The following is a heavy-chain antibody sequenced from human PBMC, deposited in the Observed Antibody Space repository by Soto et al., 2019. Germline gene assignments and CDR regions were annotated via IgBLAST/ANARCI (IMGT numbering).Heavy chain of an antibody. V-gene: IGHV3-23*01. CDR1: GFTFSTYT. CDR3: AKGLPMTTYFDY. Sequence: GGSLRLSCAASGFTFSTYTISWVRQAPGKGLEWVSGMSGSGCTTYYADSVKGRFTISRDNSKNTLFLQMNSLRAEDTAVYYCAKGLPMTTYFDYWGQGTLVTVSS. CDR2: MSGSGCTT. D-gene: IGHD4-17*01. J-gene: IGHJ4*02.